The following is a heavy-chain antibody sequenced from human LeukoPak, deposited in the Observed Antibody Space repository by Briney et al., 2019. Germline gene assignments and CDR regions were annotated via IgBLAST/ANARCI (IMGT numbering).Heavy chain of an antibody. V-gene: IGHV4-34*01. CDR2: INHSGST. CDR1: GGSFSGYY. J-gene: IGHJ5*02. D-gene: IGHD3-10*01. CDR3: ARVGPVRGVSWFDP. Sequence: SETLSLTCAVYGGSFSGYYWSWIRQPPRKGLEWIGGINHSGSTYYNPSLKSRVTISVDTSKNQFSLKLSSVTAADTAVYYCARVGPVRGVSWFDPWGQGTLVTVSS.